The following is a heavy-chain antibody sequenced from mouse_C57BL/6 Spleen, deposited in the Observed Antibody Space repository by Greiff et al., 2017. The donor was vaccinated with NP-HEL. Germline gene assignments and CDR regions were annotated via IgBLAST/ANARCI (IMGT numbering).Heavy chain of an antibody. CDR2: ISYDGSN. CDR3: ARRGDGSSPFAY. D-gene: IGHD1-1*01. V-gene: IGHV3-6*01. Sequence: DVKLQESGPGLVKPSQSLSLTCSVTGYSITSGYYRNWIRQFPGNKLEWMGYISYDGSNNYNPSLQNRISLTRDTSKNQFFLKLNSGTTEDTATYYCARRGDGSSPFAYWGQGTLVTVSA. J-gene: IGHJ3*01. CDR1: GYSITSGYY.